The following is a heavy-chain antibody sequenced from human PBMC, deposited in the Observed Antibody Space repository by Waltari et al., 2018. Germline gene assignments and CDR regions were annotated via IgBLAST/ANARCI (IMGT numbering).Heavy chain of an antibody. D-gene: IGHD6-19*01. Sequence: QVQLVQSGAEVKKSGSSVKVSCKASGGTFSSYAISWVRQAPGQGLEWMGRIIPILGIANYAQKFQGRVTITADKSTSTAYMELSSLRSEDTAVYYCARSNSSGWKCLDYWGQGTLVTVSS. CDR2: IIPILGIA. CDR3: ARSNSSGWKCLDY. V-gene: IGHV1-69*04. CDR1: GGTFSSYA. J-gene: IGHJ4*02.